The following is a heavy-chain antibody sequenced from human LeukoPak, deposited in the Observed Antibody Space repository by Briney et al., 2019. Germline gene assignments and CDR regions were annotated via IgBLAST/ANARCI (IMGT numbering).Heavy chain of an antibody. D-gene: IGHD1-26*01. J-gene: IGHJ4*02. Sequence: GGSLRLSCAASGFIFSSYSMNWVRQAPGGGLEWVSFITSSNNHIDYADSVKGRFTISRDNAKNSLYLQMNSLRAEDTALYFCARGSGSGSWLIDYWGQGALVTVSS. CDR2: ITSSNNHI. CDR3: ARGSGSGSWLIDY. CDR1: GFIFSSYS. V-gene: IGHV3-21*01.